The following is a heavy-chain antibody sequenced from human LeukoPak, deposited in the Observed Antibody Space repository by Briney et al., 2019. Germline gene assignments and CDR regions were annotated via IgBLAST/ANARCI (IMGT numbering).Heavy chain of an antibody. J-gene: IGHJ4*02. D-gene: IGHD1-14*01. CDR2: ISYDGSNK. CDR1: EFTFSSYG. V-gene: IGHV3-30*18. Sequence: GGSLRLSCAASEFTFSSYGMHWVRQAPGKGLEWVAVISYDGSNKYYADSVKGRFTISRDNSKNTLYLQMNSLRAEDTAVYYCAKGGDLWGTPPDYRGQGTLVTVSS. CDR3: AKGGDLWGTPPDY.